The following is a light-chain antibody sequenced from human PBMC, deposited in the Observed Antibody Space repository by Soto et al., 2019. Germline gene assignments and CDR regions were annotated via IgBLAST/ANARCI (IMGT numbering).Light chain of an antibody. J-gene: IGKJ1*01. V-gene: IGKV3-20*01. CDR3: QPYGSSPTWT. CDR1: QSVSSSY. Sequence: VLTQSPATRTVSTEERATLACRASQSVSSSYLAWYQQKPGQAPRLLIYGAYSRATGITDRFSGSGSGTDFTLTISRLEPEDFAVYYCQPYGSSPTWTFGQGTKVDI. CDR2: GAY.